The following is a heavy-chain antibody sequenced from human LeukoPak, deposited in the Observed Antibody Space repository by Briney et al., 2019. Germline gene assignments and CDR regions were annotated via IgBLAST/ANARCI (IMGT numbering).Heavy chain of an antibody. D-gene: IGHD1-26*01. CDR1: GGSISSYY. CDR3: ARHQSGSYYRLFDY. J-gene: IGHJ4*02. CDR2: ISYSGGT. Sequence: SETLSLTCTVSGGSISSYYWSWIRQPPGKGLEWIGYISYSGGTNYNPSLKSRVTISVDTSKNQFSLNLSSVTAADTAVYYCARHQSGSYYRLFDYWGQGTLVTASS. V-gene: IGHV4-59*08.